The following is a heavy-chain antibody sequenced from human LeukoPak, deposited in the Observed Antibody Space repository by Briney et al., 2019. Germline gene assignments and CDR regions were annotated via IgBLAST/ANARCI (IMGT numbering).Heavy chain of an antibody. V-gene: IGHV1-8*02. CDR2: MNPNSGNT. Sequence: ASVKVSCKASGYTFTSYDINWVRQATGQGLEWMGWMNPNSGNTGYAQKFQGRVTMTRNTSISTAYMELSSLRSEDTAVYYCARGARYSSDLTYGMDVWGQGTTVTVSS. J-gene: IGHJ6*02. D-gene: IGHD6-19*01. CDR1: GYTFTSYD. CDR3: ARGARYSSDLTYGMDV.